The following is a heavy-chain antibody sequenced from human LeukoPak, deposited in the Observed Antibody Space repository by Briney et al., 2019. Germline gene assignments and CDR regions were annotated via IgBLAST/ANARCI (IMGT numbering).Heavy chain of an antibody. J-gene: IGHJ4*02. CDR2: ISGSGGST. CDR3: TKEPLYCGGDCYEPFDY. V-gene: IGHV3-23*01. D-gene: IGHD2-21*02. Sequence: GGSLRLSCAASGFTFSSYAMSWVRQAPGKGLELVSAISGSGGSTYYADSVKGRFTISRDNSKNTLYLQMKSLRAEDTAVYYCTKEPLYCGGDCYEPFDYWGQGTLVTVSP. CDR1: GFTFSSYA.